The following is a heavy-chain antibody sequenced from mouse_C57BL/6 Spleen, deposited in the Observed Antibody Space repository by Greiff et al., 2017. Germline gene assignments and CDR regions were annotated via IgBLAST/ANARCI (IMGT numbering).Heavy chain of an antibody. CDR1: GFTFTSYW. Sequence: QVQLQQPGAELVKPGASVKLSCTASGFTFTSYWMQWVKQRPGQGLEWIGEIDPSDSYTNYNPKFQGKATLTVDTSSSTAYLQLSSLTSEDSAVYYCARLYGRDAMDYWGQGTSVTVSA. CDR2: IDPSDSYT. D-gene: IGHD1-1*02. J-gene: IGHJ4*01. CDR3: ARLYGRDAMDY. V-gene: IGHV1-50*01.